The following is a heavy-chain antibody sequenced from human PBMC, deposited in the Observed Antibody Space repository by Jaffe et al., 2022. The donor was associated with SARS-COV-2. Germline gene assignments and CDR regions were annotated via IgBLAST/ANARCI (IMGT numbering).Heavy chain of an antibody. CDR2: IYYSGST. Sequence: QLQLQESGPGLVKPSETLSLTCTVSGGSISSSSYYWGWIRQPPGKGLEWIGSIYYSGSTYYNPSLKSRVTISVDTSKNQFSLKLSSVTAADTAVYYCARHALQGNWFDPWGQGTLVTVSS. CDR3: ARHALQGNWFDP. V-gene: IGHV4-39*01. J-gene: IGHJ5*02. CDR1: GGSISSSSYY. D-gene: IGHD3-16*01.